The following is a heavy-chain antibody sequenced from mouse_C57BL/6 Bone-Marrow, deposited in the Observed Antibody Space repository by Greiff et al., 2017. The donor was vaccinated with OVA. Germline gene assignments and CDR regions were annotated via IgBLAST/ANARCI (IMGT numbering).Heavy chain of an antibody. V-gene: IGHV1-64*01. CDR1: GYTFTSYW. D-gene: IGHD1-1*01. CDR2: IHPNSGST. J-gene: IGHJ2*01. Sequence: QVQLQQPGAELVKPGASVKLSCKASGYTFTSYWMHWVKQRPGQGLEWIGMIHPNSGSTNYNEKFKSKATLTVDKSSSTAYMQLSSLTSEDSAVYYCARLHITTVVATDYWGQGTTLTVSS. CDR3: ARLHITTVVATDY.